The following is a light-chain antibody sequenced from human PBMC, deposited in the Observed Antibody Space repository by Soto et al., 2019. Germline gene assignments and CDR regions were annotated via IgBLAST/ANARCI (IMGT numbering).Light chain of an antibody. V-gene: IGKV3-20*01. J-gene: IGKJ1*01. CDR2: GAS. CDR1: QSVSSSY. CDR3: QQYGSSPRT. Sequence: EIVLTQSPGTLSLSPGERATLSCRASQSVSSSYLAWYQQKPGQAPRLLIYGASSRATGIPDRFSGSGSGTDFTLTISRLEPEDFAVYYFQQYGSSPRTFGQVTKVEIK.